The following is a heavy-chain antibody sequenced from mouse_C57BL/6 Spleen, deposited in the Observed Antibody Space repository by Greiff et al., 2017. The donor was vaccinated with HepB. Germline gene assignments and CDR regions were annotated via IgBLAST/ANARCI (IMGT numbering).Heavy chain of an antibody. CDR2: IHPNSGST. CDR1: GYTFTSYW. V-gene: IGHV1-64*01. D-gene: IGHD2-5*01. J-gene: IGHJ3*01. CDR3: ARSYYSNYWFAY. Sequence: QVQLQQPGAELVKPGASVKLSCKASGYTFTSYWMHWVKQRPGQGLEWIGMIHPNSGSTNYNEKFKSKATFTADTSSNTAYMQLSSLTTEDSAIYYCARSYYSNYWFAYWGQGTLVTVSA.